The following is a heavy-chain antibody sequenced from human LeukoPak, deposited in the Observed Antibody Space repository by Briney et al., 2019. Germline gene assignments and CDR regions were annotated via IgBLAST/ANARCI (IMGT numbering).Heavy chain of an antibody. CDR1: GLTFSNAW. CDR3: TTYSSGHKGDY. Sequence: SGGSLRLSCAASGLTFSNAWMNWVRQAPGKGLEWVGRIKSKTDGGTTDYAAPVKGRFTISRDDSKNTLYLQMNSLKTEDTAVYYCTTYSSGHKGDYWGQGTLVTVSS. D-gene: IGHD6-19*01. V-gene: IGHV3-15*07. CDR2: IKSKTDGGTT. J-gene: IGHJ4*02.